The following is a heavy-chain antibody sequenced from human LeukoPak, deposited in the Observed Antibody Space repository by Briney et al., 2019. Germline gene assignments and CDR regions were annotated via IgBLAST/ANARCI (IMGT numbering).Heavy chain of an antibody. CDR3: ARADSYGYHY. CDR1: GGSISSGGYY. D-gene: IGHD5-18*01. CDR2: IYHSGST. V-gene: IGHV4-30-2*01. J-gene: IGHJ4*02. Sequence: SQTLSLTCTVSGGSISSGGYYWSWIRQPPGKGLEWIGYIYHSGSTYYDPSLKSRVTISVDRSKNQFSLKLSSETAADTAVYYCARADSYGYHYWGQGTLVTVSS.